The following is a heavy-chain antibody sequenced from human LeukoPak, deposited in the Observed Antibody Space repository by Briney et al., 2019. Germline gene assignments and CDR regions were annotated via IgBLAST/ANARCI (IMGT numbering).Heavy chain of an antibody. J-gene: IGHJ4*02. CDR1: GFTFSSYA. CDR3: AKDRHYSSSWKWWVY. CDR2: ISGSGGST. Sequence: GGSLRLSCAASGFTFSSYAMSWVRQAPGKGLEWVSAISGSGGSTYYAHSVKGRVTISRDNSKNTLYLQLNSLRAEDTAVYYCAKDRHYSSSWKWWVYWGQGTLVTVSS. D-gene: IGHD6-13*01. V-gene: IGHV3-23*01.